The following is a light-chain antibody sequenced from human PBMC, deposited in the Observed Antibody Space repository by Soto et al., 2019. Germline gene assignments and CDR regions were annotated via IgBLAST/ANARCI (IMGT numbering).Light chain of an antibody. Sequence: ESVLTQSPGTLSLSPGERATLSCRAGQSITTNYLAWYQQRFGQAPRLLIYGASSRATGIPDRFSASGSGTDFTLTISRLEPEDLAVYYCQQYGSSITFGQGTRLEIK. V-gene: IGKV3-20*01. CDR2: GAS. J-gene: IGKJ5*01. CDR1: QSITTNY. CDR3: QQYGSSIT.